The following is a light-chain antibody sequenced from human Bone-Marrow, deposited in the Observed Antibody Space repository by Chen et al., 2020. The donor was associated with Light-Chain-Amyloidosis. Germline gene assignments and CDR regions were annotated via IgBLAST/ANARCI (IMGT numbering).Light chain of an antibody. CDR3: QQYGTSPLT. CDR2: GSS. CDR1: QTISNNY. V-gene: IGKV3-20*01. Sequence: EIVLTQSPGTLSLSPGEGANLSCRASQTISNNYLNWYQKKFSQAPRLLIYGSSSSATGIPDRFTGSGYGTDFTLTINRLEHEEFAMYYCQQYGTSPLTYGGGTKVEIK. J-gene: IGKJ4*01.